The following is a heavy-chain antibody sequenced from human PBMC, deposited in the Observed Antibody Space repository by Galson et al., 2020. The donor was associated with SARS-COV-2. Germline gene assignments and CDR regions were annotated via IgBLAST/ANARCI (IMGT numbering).Heavy chain of an antibody. V-gene: IGHV3-9*01. J-gene: IGHJ4*02. CDR2: ISWNSGSI. CDR1: GFTLDDYA. Sequence: GGSLRLSCAASGFTLDDYAMHWVRQAPGKGLEWVSGISWNSGSIGYADSVKGRFTISRDNAKNSLYLQMNSLRAEDTALYYCAKDIGYSSGGVGYWGQGTLVTVSS. CDR3: AKDIGYSSGGVGY. D-gene: IGHD6-19*01.